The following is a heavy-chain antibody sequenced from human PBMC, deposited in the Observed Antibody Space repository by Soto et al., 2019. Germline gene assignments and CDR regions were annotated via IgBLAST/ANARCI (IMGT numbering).Heavy chain of an antibody. CDR1: GGSISSSSYY. J-gene: IGHJ6*02. D-gene: IGHD4-17*01. Sequence: QLQLQESGPGLVKPSETLSLTCTVSGGSISSSSYYWGWIRQPPGKGLEWIGCIYYSGSTYYNPSLKSRVTISVDTSKNQFSLKLSSVTAADTAVYYCRVWDGDASFYYYYGMDVWGQGTTVTVSS. V-gene: IGHV4-39*01. CDR3: RVWDGDASFYYYYGMDV. CDR2: IYYSGST.